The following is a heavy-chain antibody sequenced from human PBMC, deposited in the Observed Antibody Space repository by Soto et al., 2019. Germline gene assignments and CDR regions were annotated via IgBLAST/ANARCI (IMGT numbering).Heavy chain of an antibody. CDR1: GYTFTDYY. D-gene: IGHD3-10*01. CDR3: ATDAPHEKYYYDSGSSYGMDV. J-gene: IGHJ6*02. V-gene: IGHV1-69-2*01. Sequence: EVQLVQSGAEVKKPGATVKISCKVSGYTFTDYYMHWVQQAPGKGLEWMGLVDPEDGETIYAEKFQGRVTITADTSTDTAYMELSSLRSEDTAVYYCATDAPHEKYYYDSGSSYGMDVWGQGTTVTVSS. CDR2: VDPEDGET.